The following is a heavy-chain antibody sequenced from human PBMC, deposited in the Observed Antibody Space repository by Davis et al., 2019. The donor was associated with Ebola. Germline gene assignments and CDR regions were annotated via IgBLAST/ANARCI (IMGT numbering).Heavy chain of an antibody. CDR1: GFTFSNYD. D-gene: IGHD4-17*01. Sequence: GESLKISCAASGFTFSNYDMSWVRQAPGKGLEWVSGISGSGATTYYADSVKGRFTISRDNSKNTLYLQMNSLRAEDTAVYYCAKSAYGDYVVGYFQHWGQGTLVTVSS. J-gene: IGHJ1*01. CDR3: AKSAYGDYVVGYFQH. CDR2: ISGSGATT. V-gene: IGHV3-23*01.